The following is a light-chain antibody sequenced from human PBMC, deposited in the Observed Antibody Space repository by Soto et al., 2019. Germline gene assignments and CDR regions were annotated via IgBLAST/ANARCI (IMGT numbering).Light chain of an antibody. J-gene: IGKJ4*01. V-gene: IGKV2-28*01. CDR3: MQALQTPPT. Sequence: DIVMTQSPLSLPVTPGEAASISCRSSQSLLHSNGYNYLDWYLQKPGQSPQLLIYLGFTRASGVPDRFSGSGSGTDFTLKTSRVEAEDVGVYYCMQALQTPPTFGGGTKVEIK. CDR1: QSLLHSNGYNY. CDR2: LGF.